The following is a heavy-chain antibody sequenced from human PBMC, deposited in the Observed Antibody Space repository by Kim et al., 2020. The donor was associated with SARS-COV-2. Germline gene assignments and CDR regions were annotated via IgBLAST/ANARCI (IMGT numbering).Heavy chain of an antibody. D-gene: IGHD6-19*01. CDR3: ARDRLIAVAAKGNYYFDY. Sequence: RSRVTMSVDTSKNQFSLKLRSVTAADTAVYYCARDRLIAVAAKGNYYFDYWGQGTLVTVSS. V-gene: IGHV4-31*02. J-gene: IGHJ4*02.